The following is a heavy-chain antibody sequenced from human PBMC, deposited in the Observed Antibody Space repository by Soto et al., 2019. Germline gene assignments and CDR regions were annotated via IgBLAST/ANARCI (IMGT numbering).Heavy chain of an antibody. D-gene: IGHD1-26*01. Sequence: SGPTLVNPTQTLTLTCTFSGFSLSTSGMRVSWIRRPPGKALEWLARIDWDDDKFYSTSLKTRLTISKDTSKNQVVLTMTNMDPVDTATYYCVRIASGAMYFDYWGQGTLVTVSS. CDR2: IDWDDDK. CDR3: VRIASGAMYFDY. J-gene: IGHJ4*02. V-gene: IGHV2-70*04. CDR1: GFSLSTSGMR.